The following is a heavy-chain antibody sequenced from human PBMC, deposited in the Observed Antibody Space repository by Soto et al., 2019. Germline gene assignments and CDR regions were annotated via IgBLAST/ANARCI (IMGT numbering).Heavy chain of an antibody. V-gene: IGHV1-69*06. J-gene: IGHJ4*02. CDR2: IIPLFGTA. Sequence: QVYLVQSGAEVKKPGSSVKISCKASGGIFSSNTINWVRQAAGQGLEWMGGIIPLFGTANYAEKFQGRVTITADKSTTTEYMQLTSLRSEYTAVYYWASKAACGGDCYAFDSWGQGTLVTGSS. CDR3: ASKAACGGDCYAFDS. CDR1: GGIFSSNT. D-gene: IGHD2-21*02.